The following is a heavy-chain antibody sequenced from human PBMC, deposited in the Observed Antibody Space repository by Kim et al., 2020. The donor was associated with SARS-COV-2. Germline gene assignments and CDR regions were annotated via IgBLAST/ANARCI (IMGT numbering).Heavy chain of an antibody. V-gene: IGHV1-69*01. J-gene: IGHJ6*02. D-gene: IGHD3-10*01. Sequence: KFQGRVTITADESTSTAYRELSSLRSEDTAVYYCARLGMVPDYYYYGMDVWGQGTTVTVSS. CDR3: ARLGMVPDYYYYGMDV.